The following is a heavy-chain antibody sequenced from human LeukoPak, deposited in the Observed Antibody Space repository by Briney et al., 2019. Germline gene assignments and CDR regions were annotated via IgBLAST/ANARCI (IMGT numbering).Heavy chain of an antibody. Sequence: GGSLRLSCSASGFTFSTSAMHWVRQAPGKGLEYVSFTTYNGGSTYNADSVKGRFTISRDNSRNTLYLQMSSLRAEDTAVYHCVKDGGMATIFDFWGQGTLVTVSS. V-gene: IGHV3-64D*09. CDR2: TTYNGGST. D-gene: IGHD5-24*01. J-gene: IGHJ4*02. CDR3: VKDGGMATIFDF. CDR1: GFTFSTSA.